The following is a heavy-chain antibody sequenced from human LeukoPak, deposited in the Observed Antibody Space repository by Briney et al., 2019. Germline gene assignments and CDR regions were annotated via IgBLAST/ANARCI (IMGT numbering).Heavy chain of an antibody. J-gene: IGHJ5*02. CDR1: GYRFTNHW. CDR3: ARHALQSWFDP. CDR2: IYPDDSDT. Sequence: GESLKISCKASGYRFTNHWIGWVRQMPGKGLEWMGIIYPDDSDTRYSPSFQGQVTISADKSISTAYLQWSSLKASDTAMYYCARHALQSWFDPWGQGTLVTVSS. V-gene: IGHV5-51*01.